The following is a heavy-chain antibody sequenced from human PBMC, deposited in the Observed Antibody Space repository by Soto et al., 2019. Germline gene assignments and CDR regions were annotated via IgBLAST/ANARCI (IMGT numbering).Heavy chain of an antibody. CDR1: GFTFSSYG. CDR3: AKVLEYYYDI. V-gene: IGHV3-30*18. J-gene: IGHJ4*02. D-gene: IGHD3-22*01. CDR2: ISYDGSNK. Sequence: QVQLVESGGGVVQPGRSLRLSCAASGFTFSSYGMHWVRQAPGKGLEWVAVISYDGSNKYYADSVKGRFTISRDNSKNTLYLQINSLRAEDTAVYYCAKVLEYYYDIWGQGTLVTVSS.